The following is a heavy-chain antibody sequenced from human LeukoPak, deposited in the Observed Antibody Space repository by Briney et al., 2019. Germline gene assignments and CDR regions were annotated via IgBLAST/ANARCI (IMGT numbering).Heavy chain of an antibody. Sequence: ASVKVSCKASGYTFTNYGISWVRQAPGQGLEWMGWISAYNGDTNYAQNLQGRVTMTTDTSTSTAYMDLSSLRSDDTAVYYCAREIYGRFDNWSQGTLVTVSS. CDR3: AREIYGRFDN. V-gene: IGHV1-18*01. CDR1: GYTFTNYG. D-gene: IGHD2-15*01. J-gene: IGHJ4*02. CDR2: ISAYNGDT.